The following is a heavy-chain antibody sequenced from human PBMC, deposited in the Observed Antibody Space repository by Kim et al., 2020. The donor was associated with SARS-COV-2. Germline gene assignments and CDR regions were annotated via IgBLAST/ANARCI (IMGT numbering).Heavy chain of an antibody. D-gene: IGHD1-1*01. CDR2: VWHDGSNE. J-gene: IGHJ4*02. CDR1: GFTFSDNG. Sequence: GGSLRLSRAASGFTFSDNGMHWVRLRPGKGLEWVAVVWHDGSNEYYADSVKGRFTISRDNSRNTLYLQMNDVRGEDTAIYYCAGPWNSGYWGQGTLVTVS. V-gene: IGHV3-33*01. CDR3: AGPWNSGY.